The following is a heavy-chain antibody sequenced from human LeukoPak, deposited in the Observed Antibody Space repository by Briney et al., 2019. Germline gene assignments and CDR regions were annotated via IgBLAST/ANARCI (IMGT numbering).Heavy chain of an antibody. CDR3: ASGAVAGTVDY. CDR1: GGXFSGYY. Sequence: PSETLSLTCAVYGGXFSGYYCSWIRQPPGKGLEWIGEINHSGSTNYNPSLKSRVTISVDTSKNQFSLKLSSVTAADTAVYYCASGAVAGTVDYWGQGTLVTVSS. CDR2: INHSGST. V-gene: IGHV4-34*01. D-gene: IGHD6-19*01. J-gene: IGHJ4*02.